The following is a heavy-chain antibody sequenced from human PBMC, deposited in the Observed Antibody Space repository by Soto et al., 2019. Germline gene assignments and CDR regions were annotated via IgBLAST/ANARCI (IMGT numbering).Heavy chain of an antibody. CDR1: GGSFSGYY. D-gene: IGHD6-13*01. CDR3: ARVRIAAAGPGAFDI. V-gene: IGHV4-34*01. Sequence: ETLSLTCAVYGGSFSGYYWSWIRQPPGKGLEWIGEINHSGSTNYNPSLKSRVTISVDTSKNQFSLKLSSVTAADTAVYYCARVRIAAAGPGAFDIWGQGTMVTVSS. J-gene: IGHJ3*02. CDR2: INHSGST.